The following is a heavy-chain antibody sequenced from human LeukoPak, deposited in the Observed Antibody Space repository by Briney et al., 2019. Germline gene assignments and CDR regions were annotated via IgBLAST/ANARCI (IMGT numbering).Heavy chain of an antibody. Sequence: PGGSLRLSCAASGFTFSDYGMSWVRQAPGKGLEWVSTIGGRGGSTYYADSVKGRFTISRDNAKNSLYLQMNSLRAEDTAVYYCARGLRIVGARGPTTSDYWGQGTLVTVSS. J-gene: IGHJ4*02. CDR2: IGGRGGST. CDR3: ARGLRIVGARGPTTSDY. CDR1: GFTFSDYG. D-gene: IGHD1-26*01. V-gene: IGHV3-23*01.